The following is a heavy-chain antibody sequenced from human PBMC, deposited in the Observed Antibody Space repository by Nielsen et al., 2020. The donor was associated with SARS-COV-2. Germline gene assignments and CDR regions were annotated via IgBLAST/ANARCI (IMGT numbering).Heavy chain of an antibody. J-gene: IGHJ6*02. V-gene: IGHV3-21*01. D-gene: IGHD2-2*01. CDR2: ISSSSSYI. CDR1: GFTFSSYS. Sequence: GESLKISCAASGFTFSSYSMNWVRQAPGKGLEWVSSISSSSSYIYYADSVKGRFTISRDNAKNSLYLQMSSLRAEDTAVYYCARDIVVVPAALYYYYGMDVWGQGTTVTVSS. CDR3: ARDIVVVPAALYYYYGMDV.